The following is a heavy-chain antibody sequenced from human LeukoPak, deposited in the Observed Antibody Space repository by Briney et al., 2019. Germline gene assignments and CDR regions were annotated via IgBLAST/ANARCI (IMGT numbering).Heavy chain of an antibody. V-gene: IGHV7-4-1*01. J-gene: IGHJ4*02. Sequence: GASVKVSCKASGYTFTSYAMNWVRQAPGQGLEWMGWINTNTGNPTYAQGFTGRFVFSLDTSISTAYLQICSLKAEDTAVYYCARGGMVYALDYWGQGTLVTVSS. CDR1: GYTFTSYA. CDR2: INTNTGNP. D-gene: IGHD2-8*01. CDR3: ARGGMVYALDY.